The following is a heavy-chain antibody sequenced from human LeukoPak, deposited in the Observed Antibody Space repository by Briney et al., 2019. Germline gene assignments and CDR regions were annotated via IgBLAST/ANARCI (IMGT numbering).Heavy chain of an antibody. D-gene: IGHD3-9*01. V-gene: IGHV3-23*01. Sequence: GSLRLSCAASGFSFSTYSMNWVRQAPGKGLEWVSGITGSGDNTYYIDSVKGRFTVSRDNSKNTLYLQMNSLRADDTAVYYCARDGCPDYDILTGYCYFDSWGQGTLVTVSS. CDR2: ITGSGDNT. J-gene: IGHJ4*02. CDR1: GFSFSTYS. CDR3: ARDGCPDYDILTGYCYFDS.